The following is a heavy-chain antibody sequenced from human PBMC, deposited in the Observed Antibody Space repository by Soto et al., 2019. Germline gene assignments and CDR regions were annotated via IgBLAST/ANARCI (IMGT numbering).Heavy chain of an antibody. CDR3: ARGRGVGATHLGYYYYGMDV. Sequence: GGSLRLSCAASGFAVSSNYMSWVRQAPGKGLEWVSVIYSGGSTYYADSVKGRFTISRDNSKNTLYLQMNSLRAEDTAVYYCARGRGVGATHLGYYYYGMDVWGQGTTVTVSS. D-gene: IGHD1-26*01. CDR1: GFAVSSNY. CDR2: IYSGGST. V-gene: IGHV3-53*01. J-gene: IGHJ6*02.